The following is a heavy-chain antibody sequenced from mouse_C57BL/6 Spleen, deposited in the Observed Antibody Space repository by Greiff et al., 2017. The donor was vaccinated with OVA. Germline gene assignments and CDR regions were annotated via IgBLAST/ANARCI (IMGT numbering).Heavy chain of an antibody. CDR1: GYTFTDYN. CDR2: INPNNGGT. V-gene: IGHV1-22*01. J-gene: IGHJ3*01. Sequence: VQLQQSGPELVKPGASVKMSCKASGYTFTDYNMHWVKQSHGKSLEWIGYINPNNGGTSYNQKFKGKATLTVNKSSSTAYMELRSLTSEDSAVYYCARPPYGSSFAWFAYWGQGTLVTVSA. D-gene: IGHD1-1*01. CDR3: ARPPYGSSFAWFAY.